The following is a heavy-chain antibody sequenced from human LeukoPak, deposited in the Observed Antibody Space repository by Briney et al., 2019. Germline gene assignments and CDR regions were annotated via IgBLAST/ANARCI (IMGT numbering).Heavy chain of an antibody. CDR2: IYSGAST. Sequence: GGSLRLSCAASGFTVSSNYMSWERQAQGKGVEGVIVIYSGASTYYADSVKGRFTISRDNSNNTLYLQMNSLRAEDTAVYYCAGDHLYYDSSGSDAFDIWGQGTMFTVSS. D-gene: IGHD3-22*01. J-gene: IGHJ3*02. CDR1: GFTVSSNY. CDR3: AGDHLYYDSSGSDAFDI. V-gene: IGHV3-53*01.